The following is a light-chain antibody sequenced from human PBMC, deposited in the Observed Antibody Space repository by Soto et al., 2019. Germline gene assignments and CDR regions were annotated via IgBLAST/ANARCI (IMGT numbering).Light chain of an antibody. CDR1: QSISSW. J-gene: IGKJ4*01. Sequence: DIQMTQSPSTLSASVGDRVTITCRASQSISSWLAWYQQKPGKAPKLLIYKASSLESGVPPRFSGSGSGTEFPITISSLQPDDFATYYCHQYNSYPSFGGGTKVEIK. V-gene: IGKV1-5*03. CDR2: KAS. CDR3: HQYNSYPS.